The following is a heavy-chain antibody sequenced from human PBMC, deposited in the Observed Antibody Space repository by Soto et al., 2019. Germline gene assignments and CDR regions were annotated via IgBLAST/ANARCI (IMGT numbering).Heavy chain of an antibody. J-gene: IGHJ4*02. CDR1: EFSFSSYA. D-gene: IGHD3-9*01. Sequence: PGGSRRRSWAASEFSFSSYAMHWIRQAPGKGLEWVAVISFDGNIIQYADSVKGRFIISRDNSKNTLYLQMNSLRGEDTAVYYCARTFDTITYYFDYWGQGTLVTVSS. CDR3: ARTFDTITYYFDY. CDR2: ISFDGNII. V-gene: IGHV3-30*16.